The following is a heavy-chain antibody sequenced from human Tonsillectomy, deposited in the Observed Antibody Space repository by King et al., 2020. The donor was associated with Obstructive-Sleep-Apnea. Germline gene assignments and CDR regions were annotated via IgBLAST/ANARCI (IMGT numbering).Heavy chain of an antibody. CDR1: GFTVSSNY. D-gene: IGHD1-26*01. CDR3: ASDYSGSYYYYYYGMDV. V-gene: IGHV3-66*01. CDR2: IYSGGST. Sequence: DGQLVQSGGGLVQPGGSLRLSCAASGFTVSSNYMSWVRQAPGKGLEWVSVIYSGGSTYYADSVKCRFTISRDNSKNTLYLQMNSLRAEDTAGYYCASDYSGSYYYYYYGMDVWGQGTTVTVSS. J-gene: IGHJ6*02.